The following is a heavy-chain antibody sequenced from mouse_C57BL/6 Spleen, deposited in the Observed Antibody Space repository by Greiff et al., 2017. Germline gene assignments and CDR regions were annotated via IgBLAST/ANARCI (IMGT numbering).Heavy chain of an antibody. Sequence: EVQLVESEGGLVQPGSSMKLSCTASGFTFSDYYMAWVRQVPEKGLEWVANMNYDGSSTYYLDSLKSLFLIARDHAKTILYLQMSSLKSEDTATYYCAREAKKLGTDLDDWGQGTTLTGSS. CDR1: GFTFSDYY. J-gene: IGHJ2*01. CDR2: MNYDGSST. CDR3: AREAKKLGTDLDD. V-gene: IGHV5-16*01. D-gene: IGHD4-1*01.